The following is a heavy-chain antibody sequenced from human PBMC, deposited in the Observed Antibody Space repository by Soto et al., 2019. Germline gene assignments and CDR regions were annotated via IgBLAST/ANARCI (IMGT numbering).Heavy chain of an antibody. CDR3: LTKNDVLTGYLDY. CDR2: LSQSGNVI. D-gene: IGHD3-9*01. CDR1: GFTFRGFQ. Sequence: PAGSLRLSCAASGFTFRGFQMNWIRQAPGKGLEWISYLSQSGNVIYYADSVKGRFTISRDDAKKSLYLEMNSLRAEDTAIYYCLTKNDVLTGYLDYWGQGTQVTVSS. V-gene: IGHV3-11*04. J-gene: IGHJ4*02.